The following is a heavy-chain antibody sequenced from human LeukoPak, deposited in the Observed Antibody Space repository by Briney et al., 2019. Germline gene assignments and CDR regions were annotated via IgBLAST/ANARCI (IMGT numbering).Heavy chain of an antibody. CDR1: GFTFTTYG. Sequence: GGSLRLSCAASGFTFTTYGMSRVRQAPGKGLEWVSAITGSGGSTYYADSVKGRFTISRDNSKNTLYLQMNSLRAEDTAVYYCAKDAGYSGSYWRPFDYWGQGTLVTVSS. J-gene: IGHJ4*02. D-gene: IGHD1-26*01. V-gene: IGHV3-23*01. CDR2: ITGSGGST. CDR3: AKDAGYSGSYWRPFDY.